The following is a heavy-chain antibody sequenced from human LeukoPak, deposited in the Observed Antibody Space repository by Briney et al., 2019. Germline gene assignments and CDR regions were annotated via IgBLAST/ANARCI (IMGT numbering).Heavy chain of an antibody. Sequence: GGPLRLSCAVSGFNLNSYAMHWVRQAPGKGLEWVAVIRHDEANSFYADSVQGRFTISRDTSKKLLYLQMNSLRVEDTAVYYCAKEYTPSSPLGELDSWGQGTLVTVS. V-gene: IGHV3-30*02. J-gene: IGHJ4*02. CDR2: IRHDEANS. D-gene: IGHD6-6*01. CDR3: AKEYTPSSPLGELDS. CDR1: GFNLNSYA.